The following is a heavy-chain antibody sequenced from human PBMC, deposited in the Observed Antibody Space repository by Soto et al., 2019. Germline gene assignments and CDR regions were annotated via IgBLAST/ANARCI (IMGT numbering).Heavy chain of an antibody. D-gene: IGHD5-12*01. J-gene: IGHJ6*02. CDR2: ISYDGSNK. V-gene: IGHV3-30-3*01. CDR3: ARDYYRFNSGYGFSMDV. Sequence: ESGGGVVQPGRSLRLSCAASGFTFSSYAMHWVRQAPGKGLEWVAVISYDGSNKYYADSVKGRFTISRDNSKNTLYLQMNSLIAEDTAVYYCARDYYRFNSGYGFSMDVWGQGTTVTVSS. CDR1: GFTFSSYA.